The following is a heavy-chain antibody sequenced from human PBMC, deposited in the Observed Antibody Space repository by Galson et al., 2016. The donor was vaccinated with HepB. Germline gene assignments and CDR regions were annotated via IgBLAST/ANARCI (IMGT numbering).Heavy chain of an antibody. V-gene: IGHV3-48*02. CDR1: GFTLSRHS. D-gene: IGHD3-22*01. Sequence: SLRLSCAGSGFTLSRHSMNWVRQAPGQGLEWISYISITSTTKYYADSVKGRFTISRDNAKNSLYLQMNSLRDEDTAVYYCARDDRWYYYDSSGYYYGAFDMWGQGTMVAVSS. CDR3: ARDDRWYYYDSSGYYYGAFDM. J-gene: IGHJ3*02. CDR2: ISITSTTK.